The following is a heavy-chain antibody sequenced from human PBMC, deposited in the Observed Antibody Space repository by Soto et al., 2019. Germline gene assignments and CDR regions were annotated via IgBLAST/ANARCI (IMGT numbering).Heavy chain of an antibody. J-gene: IGHJ4*02. CDR2: IKQDGSEK. CDR1: GFTFSSYW. D-gene: IGHD2-15*01. V-gene: IGHV3-7*01. Sequence: GGSLRLSCAASGFTFSSYWMSWVRQAPGKGLEWVANIKQDGSEKYYVDSVKGRFTISRDNAKNSLYLQMNSLRAEDTAVYYCARDPGDCSGGSCYSYYFDYWGQGTLVTVS. CDR3: ARDPGDCSGGSCYSYYFDY.